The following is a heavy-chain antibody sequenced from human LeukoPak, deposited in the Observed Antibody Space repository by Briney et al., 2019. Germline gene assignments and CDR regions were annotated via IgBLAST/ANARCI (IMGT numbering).Heavy chain of an antibody. CDR1: GFTFSSDW. J-gene: IGHJ4*02. V-gene: IGHV3-74*01. Sequence: GGSLRLSCVASGFTFSSDWMNWVRQAPGKGLVWVSRINMDGTDTIYGDSVKGRFTVSRDNAKSTLLLHMHSLRAEDTGVYYCARGATIMTYWGQGTLVTVSS. D-gene: IGHD5-12*01. CDR2: INMDGTDT. CDR3: ARGATIMTY.